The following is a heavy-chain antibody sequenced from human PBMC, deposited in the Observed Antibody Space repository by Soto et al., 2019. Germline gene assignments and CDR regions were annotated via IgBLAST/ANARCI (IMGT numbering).Heavy chain of an antibody. J-gene: IGHJ6*02. D-gene: IGHD3-10*01. V-gene: IGHV5-51*01. CDR2: IFPRDSDT. CDR1: GYSFSNYW. CDR3: ARIMVRGVITYSRDYHGMDV. Sequence: GESLKISCKGSGYSFSNYWIGWVRQMPGKGLEWMGIIFPRDSDTRYSPSFQGQVTISADKSISTAYLQWSSLKASDTAMYYCARIMVRGVITYSRDYHGMDVWGQGTTVTVSS.